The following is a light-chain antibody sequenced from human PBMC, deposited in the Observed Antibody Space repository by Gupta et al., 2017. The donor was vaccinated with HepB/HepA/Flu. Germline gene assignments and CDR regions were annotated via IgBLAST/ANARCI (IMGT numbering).Light chain of an antibody. CDR1: KLGDKY. V-gene: IGLV3-1*01. J-gene: IGLJ2*01. CDR3: QAWDSSTGVV. CDR2: QDS. Sequence: SSELPPPPSVSVSPGQTASITCSGDKLGDKYACWYQQKPGQSPVLVIYQDSKRPSGIPERFSGSNAGNTATLTISGTQAMEEADYYCQAWDSSTGVVFGGGTKLTVL.